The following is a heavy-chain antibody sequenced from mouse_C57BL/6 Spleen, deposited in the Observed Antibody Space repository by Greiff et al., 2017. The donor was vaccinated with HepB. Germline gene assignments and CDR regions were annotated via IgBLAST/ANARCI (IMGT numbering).Heavy chain of an antibody. Sequence: EVKLVESGGGLVKPGGSLKLSCAASGFTFSSYAMSWVRQTPEKRLEWVATISDGGSYTYYPDNVKGRFTISRDNAKNNLYLQMSHLKSEDTAMYYCARANYYGSQAWFAYWGQGTLVTVSA. CDR1: GFTFSSYA. J-gene: IGHJ3*01. CDR2: ISDGGSYT. V-gene: IGHV5-4*03. CDR3: ARANYYGSQAWFAY. D-gene: IGHD1-1*01.